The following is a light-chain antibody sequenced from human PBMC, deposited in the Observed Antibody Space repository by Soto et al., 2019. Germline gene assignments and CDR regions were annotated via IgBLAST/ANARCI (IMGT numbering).Light chain of an antibody. CDR2: AAS. Sequence: TLLTQSPESLSLLTAARVTLSCRASQSVSDNYLAWYQQKPGQAPRLLIYAASSRATGIPDRFSGSGSGTAFTLTITRLEPDDFAVYYCQQYGSSGTFGQGTKVDI. CDR3: QQYGSSGT. V-gene: IGKV3-20*01. CDR1: QSVSDNY. J-gene: IGKJ1*01.